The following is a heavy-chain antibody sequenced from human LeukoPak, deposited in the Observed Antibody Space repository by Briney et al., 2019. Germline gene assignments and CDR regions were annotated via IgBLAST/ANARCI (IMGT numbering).Heavy chain of an antibody. J-gene: IGHJ4*02. D-gene: IGHD1-26*01. V-gene: IGHV4-59*08. CDR1: GGSISSYY. CDR3: ASSLGVIVGATNFDY. Sequence: SETLSLTCTVSGGSISSYYWSWIRQPPGKGLEWIGYIYYSGSTYYNPSLKSRVTISVDTSKNQFSLSLSSVTAADTAVYYCASSLGVIVGATNFDYWGQGTLVTVSS. CDR2: IYYSGST.